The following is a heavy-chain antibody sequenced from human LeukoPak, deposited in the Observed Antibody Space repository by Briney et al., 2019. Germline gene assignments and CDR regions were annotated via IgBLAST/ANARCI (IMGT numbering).Heavy chain of an antibody. J-gene: IGHJ4*02. D-gene: IGHD3-16*02. CDR1: GGSISSSLYY. Sequence: SETLSLTCTVSGGSISSSLYYWGWIRQPPGKGLEWIGTIYYSGSTYYNPSLKGRVTISVDTSKNQFSLKVSSVTAADTAVYYCARGDLYDYVWGSYHYLDYWGQGTLVTVSS. CDR3: ARGDLYDYVWGSYHYLDY. CDR2: IYYSGST. V-gene: IGHV4-39*01.